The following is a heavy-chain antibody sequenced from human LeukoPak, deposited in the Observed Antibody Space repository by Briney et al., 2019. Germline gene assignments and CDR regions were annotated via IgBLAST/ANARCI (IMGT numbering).Heavy chain of an antibody. CDR1: GYTFTDYH. CDR3: ARLGVGGWMVATYYYYGMDV. Sequence: ASVKVSCKASGYTFTDYHVHWVRQAPGQGLQWMGWIDPKSGGTNYAQKFQGRVTMTRDTSISTAYMELNRLTSDDTAIYYCARLGVGGWMVATYYYYGMDVWGQGTTVTVSS. V-gene: IGHV1-2*02. D-gene: IGHD6-19*01. CDR2: IDPKSGGT. J-gene: IGHJ6*02.